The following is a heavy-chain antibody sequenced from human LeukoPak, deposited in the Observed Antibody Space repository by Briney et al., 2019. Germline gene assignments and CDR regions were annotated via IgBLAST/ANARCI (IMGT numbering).Heavy chain of an antibody. CDR2: TSYDGSNK. J-gene: IGHJ4*02. CDR3: ARDRIMIGGFYFDY. Sequence: GGSLRLSCAASGFTFSSYTMHWVRQAPGKGLEWVAVTSYDGSNKYYADSVKGRFTISRDNSKNTLYLQMNSLRAEDTAVYYCARDRIMIGGFYFDYWGQGALVTVSS. D-gene: IGHD3-16*01. V-gene: IGHV3-30*01. CDR1: GFTFSSYT.